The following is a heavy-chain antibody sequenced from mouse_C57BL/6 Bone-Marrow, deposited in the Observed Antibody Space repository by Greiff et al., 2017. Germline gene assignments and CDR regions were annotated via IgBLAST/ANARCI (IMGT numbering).Heavy chain of an antibody. Sequence: QVQLKQSGAELARPGASVKLSCKASGYTFTSYGISWVKQRTGQGLEWIGEIYPRSGNTYYNEKFKGKATLTADKSSSTAYMELRSLTSEDSAVYFCARGKGYWFAYGGQGTLVTVSA. CDR2: IYPRSGNT. V-gene: IGHV1-81*01. D-gene: IGHD2-2*01. CDR3: ARGKGYWFAY. J-gene: IGHJ3*01. CDR1: GYTFTSYG.